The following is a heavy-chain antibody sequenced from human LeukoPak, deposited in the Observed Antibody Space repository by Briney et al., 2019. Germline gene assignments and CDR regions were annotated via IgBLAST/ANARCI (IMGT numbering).Heavy chain of an antibody. CDR2: TSSSDSGK. CDR3: AREQTGYRPPQLVRYYYMDV. D-gene: IGHD1-1*01. CDR1: GFTLSSYA. V-gene: IGHV3-21*01. Sequence: GGSLRLSCVVSGFTLSSYAMSWVRQAPGKGLEWVAATSSSDSGKYHADSVRGRFTISRDNAKNSLYLQMNSLRAEDTAVYYCAREQTGYRPPQLVRYYYMDVWGKGTTVTVSS. J-gene: IGHJ6*03.